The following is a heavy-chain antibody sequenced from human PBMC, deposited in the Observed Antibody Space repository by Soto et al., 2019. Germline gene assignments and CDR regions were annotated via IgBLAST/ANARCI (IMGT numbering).Heavy chain of an antibody. CDR2: ISAHTGNT. J-gene: IGHJ3*02. CDR3: ARVLGYNSSWWRHTALEI. CDR1: GYSFTDYH. V-gene: IGHV1-18*04. D-gene: IGHD6-13*01. Sequence: ASVKVSCKASGYSFTDYHIHWVRQAPGQGLEWMGWISAHTGNTNYAQKFQGRVTMTTDTSTSTAYMELRSLRSDDTAVYYCARVLGYNSSWWRHTALEIWGQGTMVTVSS.